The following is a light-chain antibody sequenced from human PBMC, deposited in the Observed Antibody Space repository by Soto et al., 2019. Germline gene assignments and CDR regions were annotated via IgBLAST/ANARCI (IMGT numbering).Light chain of an antibody. CDR3: CSYAGRYTYV. J-gene: IGLJ1*01. CDR1: SSDVGGYNY. V-gene: IGLV2-11*01. Sequence: QSALIQPPSVSGSPGQSDSISCTGTSSDVGGYNYVSWYQQHPGKAPKVMIYDVSKRPSGVPDRFSGSKSGNTASLTISGLQADDEADYYCCSYAGRYTYVFGSGTKLTVL. CDR2: DVS.